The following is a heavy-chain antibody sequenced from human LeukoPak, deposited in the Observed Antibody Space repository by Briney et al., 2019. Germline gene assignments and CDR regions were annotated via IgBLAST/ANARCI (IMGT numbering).Heavy chain of an antibody. CDR2: VYYNGNT. D-gene: IGHD1-1*01. J-gene: IGHJ3*02. V-gene: IGHV4-59*01. CDR3: ARAMTGTTFAFDM. CDR1: GGSISSYY. Sequence: SSETLSLTCTVSGGSISSYYWSWIRQPPGKGLEWIGCVYYNGNTNYDPSLKSRVTISVDTSKNQFSLNLSSVTAADTAVYYCARAMTGTTFAFDMWGQGTMVTVSS.